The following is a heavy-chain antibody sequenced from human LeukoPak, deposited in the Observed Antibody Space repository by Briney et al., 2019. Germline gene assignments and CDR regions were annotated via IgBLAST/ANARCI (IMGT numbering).Heavy chain of an antibody. V-gene: IGHV3-23*01. CDR1: GFTFSSSW. J-gene: IGHJ4*02. CDR2: ISGSGGST. CDR3: AKLRDYYGSGSSSFDY. Sequence: GGSLRLSCAASGFTFSSSWMHWVRQAPGKGLEWVSVISGSGGSTYYADSVEGRFTISRDNSKNTLYLQMNSLRAEDTAVYYCAKLRDYYGSGSSSFDYWGQGTLVTVSS. D-gene: IGHD3-10*01.